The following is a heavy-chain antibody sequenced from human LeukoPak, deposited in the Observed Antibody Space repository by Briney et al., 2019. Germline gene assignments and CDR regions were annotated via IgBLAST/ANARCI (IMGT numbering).Heavy chain of an antibody. CDR1: GGSFSGYY. CDR3: ARTPRSGWYTRYYIDY. CDR2: INHSGST. Sequence: SETLSLTCAVYGGSFSGYYWSWIRQPPGKGVEWIGEINHSGSTNYNPSLKSRVTISVDTSKNQFSLKLSSVTAADTAVYYCARTPRSGWYTRYYIDYWGQGTLVTVSS. D-gene: IGHD6-19*01. J-gene: IGHJ4*02. V-gene: IGHV4-34*01.